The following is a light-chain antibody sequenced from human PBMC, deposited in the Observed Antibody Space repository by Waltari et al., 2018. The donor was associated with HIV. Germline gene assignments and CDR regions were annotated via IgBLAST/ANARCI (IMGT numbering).Light chain of an antibody. Sequence: QSAPTQPPSVSGSPGPSVTIPCTGTSSDVRIYYSVSWYQQPPGTAPNLIIYEVGNRPSGVPHRFSGSKSGNPASLTISGLQAEDEADYYCSSYTSSSALVFGGGTKLTVL. CDR2: EVG. CDR3: SSYTSSSALV. V-gene: IGLV2-18*02. J-gene: IGLJ2*01. CDR1: SSDVRIYYS.